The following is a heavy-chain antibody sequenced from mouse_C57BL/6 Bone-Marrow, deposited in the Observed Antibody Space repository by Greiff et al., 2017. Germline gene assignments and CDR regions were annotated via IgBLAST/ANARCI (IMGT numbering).Heavy chain of an antibody. CDR1: GYTFTDYY. D-gene: IGHD2-3*01. CDR3: ARGGDGYYVAY. J-gene: IGHJ3*01. Sequence: VQLQQSGPELVKPGASVKISCKASGYTFTDYYMNWVKQSHGKSLEWIGDINPNNGGTSYNQKFKGKATLTVDKSSSTAYMELRSLTSEDSAVYYCARGGDGYYVAYWGQETLVTVSA. CDR2: INPNNGGT. V-gene: IGHV1-26*01.